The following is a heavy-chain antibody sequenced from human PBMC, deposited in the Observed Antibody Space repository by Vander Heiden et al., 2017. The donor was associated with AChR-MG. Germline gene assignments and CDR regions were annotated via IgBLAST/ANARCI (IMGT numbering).Heavy chain of an antibody. D-gene: IGHD4-17*01. V-gene: IGHV3-33*01. CDR2: IWYDGSNK. Sequence: QVQPVESGGGVDQLGSNLGLSCAASGLTLSSYRMHWVRQAPCKGLEWVAVIWYDGSNKYYADTVKGRFTISRDNSKNTLYLQMNSLRAEDTAVYYCARSCDYGDYYFDYWSQGTLVTVSS. CDR1: GLTLSSYR. CDR3: ARSCDYGDYYFDY. J-gene: IGHJ4*02.